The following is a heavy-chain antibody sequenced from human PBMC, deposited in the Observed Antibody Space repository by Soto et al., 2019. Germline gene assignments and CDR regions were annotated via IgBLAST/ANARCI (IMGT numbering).Heavy chain of an antibody. CDR1: GYTFTGYY. Sequence: ASVKVSCKASGYTFTGYYMHWVRQAPGQGLEWMEWISTYNGDTNYAQTFQGRVTMTTDTSTSTVHMEVRSLRSDDTAVYYCAREGVAPYYYYGMDVWGQGTPVTVSS. CDR2: ISTYNGDT. CDR3: AREGVAPYYYYGMDV. V-gene: IGHV1-18*04. D-gene: IGHD5-12*01. J-gene: IGHJ6*02.